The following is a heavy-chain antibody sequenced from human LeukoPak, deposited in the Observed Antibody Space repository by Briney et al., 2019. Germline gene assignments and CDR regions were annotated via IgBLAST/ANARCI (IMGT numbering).Heavy chain of an antibody. Sequence: SETLSLTCAVSGGSISSGGYSWSWIRQPPGKGLEWIGYIYHSGSTYYNPSLKSRVTISIDRSKNQFSLNLSSVTAADTAVYYCARDSSDDYGDPRGTFDIWGQGTMVTVSS. V-gene: IGHV4-30-2*01. D-gene: IGHD4-17*01. CDR1: GGSISSGGYS. CDR2: IYHSGST. J-gene: IGHJ3*02. CDR3: ARDSSDDYGDPRGTFDI.